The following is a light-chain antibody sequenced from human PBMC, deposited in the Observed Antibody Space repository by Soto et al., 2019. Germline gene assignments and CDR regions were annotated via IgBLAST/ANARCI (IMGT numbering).Light chain of an antibody. CDR3: QQRSILLT. CDR2: DAS. CDR1: QSVSSY. Sequence: EIVLTQSPATLSLSPGERATLSCRASQSVSSYLAWYQQKPGQAPRLLIYDASNRATGIPARFSGSGSGTDFTLTISSLEPEDFAVYYCQQRSILLTFGGVTKVEIK. J-gene: IGKJ4*01. V-gene: IGKV3-11*01.